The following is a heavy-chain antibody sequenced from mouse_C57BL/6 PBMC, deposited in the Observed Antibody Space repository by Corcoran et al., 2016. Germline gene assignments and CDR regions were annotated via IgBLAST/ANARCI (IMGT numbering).Heavy chain of an antibody. CDR1: GYTFTTYG. Sequence: QIQLVQSGPELKKPGETVKISCKASGYTFTTYGMSWVKQAPGKGLKWMGWINTYSGVPTYADDFKGRFAFSLETSASTAYLQINNLKNEDTATYFCAREDSHTVGGYFDVWGTGTTVTVSS. D-gene: IGHD1-1*01. CDR3: AREDSHTVGGYFDV. V-gene: IGHV9-3*01. J-gene: IGHJ1*03. CDR2: INTYSGVP.